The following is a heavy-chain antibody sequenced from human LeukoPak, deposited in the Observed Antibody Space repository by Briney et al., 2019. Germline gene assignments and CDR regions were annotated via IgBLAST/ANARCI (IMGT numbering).Heavy chain of an antibody. CDR3: AGFEWLGDGMDV. CDR2: INPNSGGT. V-gene: IGHV1-2*02. Sequence: ASVKVSCKASGYTFTDYHLHWVRQAPGQGLEWMGWINPNSGGTNYAQKFQGRVTVTRDTSISTAYMELSRLRSDDTAVYYCAGFEWLGDGMDVWGQGTTVTVSS. J-gene: IGHJ6*02. D-gene: IGHD3-10*01. CDR1: GYTFTDYH.